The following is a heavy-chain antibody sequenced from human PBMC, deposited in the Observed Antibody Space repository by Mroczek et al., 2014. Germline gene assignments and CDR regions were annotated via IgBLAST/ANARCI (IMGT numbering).Heavy chain of an antibody. J-gene: IGHJ6*03. V-gene: IGHV4-34*01. Sequence: QVQLQQWGAGLLKPSETLSLTCAVYGGSFSGYYWSWIRQPPGKGLEWIGEINHSGSTNYNPSLKSRVTISVDTSKNQFSLKLSSVTAADTAVYYCAISYYYYYMDVWGKGTTVTVSS. CDR2: INHSGST. D-gene: IGHD2/OR15-2a*01. CDR1: GGSFSGYY. CDR3: AISYYYYYMDV.